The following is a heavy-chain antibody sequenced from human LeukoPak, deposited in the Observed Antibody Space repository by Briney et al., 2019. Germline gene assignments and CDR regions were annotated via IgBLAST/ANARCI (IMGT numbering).Heavy chain of an antibody. CDR2: ISYEGSAE. J-gene: IGHJ6*02. CDR1: GFSFSLYG. CDR3: AKVPHDYGINSADDYGMDV. D-gene: IGHD4-17*01. Sequence: PGRSLRLSCAASGFSFSLYGMHWVRQAPGKGLEWVALISYEGSAEYYPDSVKGRFTISRDNSKNTLYLQMISLGAEDTAVYHCAKVPHDYGINSADDYGMDVWGQGTTVTVSS. V-gene: IGHV3-30*18.